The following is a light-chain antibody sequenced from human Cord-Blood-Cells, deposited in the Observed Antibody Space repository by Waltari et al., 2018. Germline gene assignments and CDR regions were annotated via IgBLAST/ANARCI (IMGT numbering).Light chain of an antibody. CDR1: QSISSW. CDR2: KDT. Sequence: DIQMTQSPSTLSASVGARVTITCRASQSISSWLAWYQQTPGKAPKLLIYKDTSLESGVPSRFGGSGSGTEFTLTISSLQPDDFATYYCQQYNSYPTFGGGTKVEIK. J-gene: IGKJ4*01. V-gene: IGKV1-5*03. CDR3: QQYNSYPT.